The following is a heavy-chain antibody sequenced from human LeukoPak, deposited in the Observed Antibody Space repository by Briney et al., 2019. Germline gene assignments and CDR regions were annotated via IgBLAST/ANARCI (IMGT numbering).Heavy chain of an antibody. D-gene: IGHD3-10*01. Sequence: GGSLRLSCAASGFTFSGYAMHWVRQAPGKGLEWVGRIKSKTDGGTIDYAAPVKGRFTISRDDSKNTLFLQMNSLKIEDTAVYYCTTVTLRPVGLWGQGTLVTVSS. V-gene: IGHV3-15*05. CDR2: IKSKTDGGTI. CDR3: TTVTLRPVGL. CDR1: GFTFSGYA. J-gene: IGHJ4*02.